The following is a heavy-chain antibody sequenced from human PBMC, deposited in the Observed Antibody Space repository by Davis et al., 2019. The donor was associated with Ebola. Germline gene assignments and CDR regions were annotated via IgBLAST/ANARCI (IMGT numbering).Heavy chain of an antibody. CDR3: TIGGSSGRADY. CDR2: IRSKANSYAT. Sequence: PGGSLRLSCAASGFTFSGSAMHWVRQASGKGLEWVGRIRSKANSYATAYAASVKGRFTISRDDSKNTAYLQMNSLKTEDTAVYYCTIGGSSGRADYWGQGTTVTVSS. J-gene: IGHJ4*03. D-gene: IGHD6-19*01. CDR1: GFTFSGSA. V-gene: IGHV3-73*01.